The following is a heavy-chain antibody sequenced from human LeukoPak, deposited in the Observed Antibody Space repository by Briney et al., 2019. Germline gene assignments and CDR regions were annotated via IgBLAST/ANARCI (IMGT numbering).Heavy chain of an antibody. J-gene: IGHJ4*02. V-gene: IGHV3-30*18. CDR3: AKGGIIQAYYDIRSGVDDY. CDR1: GFTFSSHG. Sequence: PGRSLRLSCAASGFTFSSHGMHWVRQAPGKGLEWVAVISYDGSNKYYADSVKGRFTISRDNSKNTLYLQMNSLRDEDTAVYYCAKGGIIQAYYDIRSGVDDYWGQGTLVTVSS. CDR2: ISYDGSNK. D-gene: IGHD3-9*01.